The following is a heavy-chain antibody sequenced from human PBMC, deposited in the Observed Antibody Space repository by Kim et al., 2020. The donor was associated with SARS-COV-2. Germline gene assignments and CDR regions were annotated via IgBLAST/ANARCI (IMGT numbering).Heavy chain of an antibody. V-gene: IGHV3-23*01. D-gene: IGHD3-10*01. Sequence: GGSLRLSCAASGFTFNIYVMSWVRQAPGKGLEWVSSLSGSGGSTYYADSVKGRFTISRDNSKNTLYLQMNSLRAEDTAVYYCAKGYRGGEDFGSGVGGWGYWGQGSLVTVSS. CDR1: GFTFNIYV. CDR3: AKGYRGGEDFGSGVGGWGY. J-gene: IGHJ4*02. CDR2: LSGSGGST.